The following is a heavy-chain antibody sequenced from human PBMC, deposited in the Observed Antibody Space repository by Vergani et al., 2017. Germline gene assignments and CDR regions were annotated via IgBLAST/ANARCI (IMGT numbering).Heavy chain of an antibody. CDR2: ISSSSSYI. CDR1: GFTFSRYS. J-gene: IGHJ3*02. CDR3: ARDIGSGWTPSDNDAFDI. V-gene: IGHV3-21*01. Sequence: EVQLVESGGGLVQPGGSLRLSCVASGFTFSRYSMNWVRQAPGKGLEWVSSISSSSSYIYYADSVKGRFTISRDNAKNSLYLQMNSLRAEDTAVYYCARDIGSGWTPSDNDAFDIWGQGTMVTVYS. D-gene: IGHD6-19*01.